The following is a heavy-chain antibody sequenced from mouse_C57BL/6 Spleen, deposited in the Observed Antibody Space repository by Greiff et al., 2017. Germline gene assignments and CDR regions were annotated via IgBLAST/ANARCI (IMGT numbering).Heavy chain of an antibody. D-gene: IGHD2-1*01. CDR3: ARGYDGNSFAY. CDR2: IGPANGNT. CDR1: GFNIKNTY. J-gene: IGHJ3*01. V-gene: IGHV14-3*01. Sequence: VQLQQSVAELVGPGASVKLSCTASGFNIKNTYMHWVKQRPEQGLEWIGRIGPANGNTKYAPKFPGKATITADTSSNTAYLLLSSLTSEATAIYYCARGYDGNSFAYWGQGTLVTVSA.